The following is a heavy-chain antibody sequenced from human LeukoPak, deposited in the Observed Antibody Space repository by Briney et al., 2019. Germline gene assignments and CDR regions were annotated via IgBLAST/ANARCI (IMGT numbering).Heavy chain of an antibody. D-gene: IGHD3-3*01. CDR1: GGSISDYY. CDR2: IHYSGST. J-gene: IGHJ6*02. CDR3: ARYDFWTGSSSVGAMDV. V-gene: IGHV4-59*01. Sequence: SETLSLTCTVSGGSISDYYWNWIRQPPGKGLEWIGNIHYSGSTNYNPSLESRVTISVDTSKNQFSLKLSSVTAADTAVYFCARYDFWTGSSSVGAMDVWGQGTTVTVSS.